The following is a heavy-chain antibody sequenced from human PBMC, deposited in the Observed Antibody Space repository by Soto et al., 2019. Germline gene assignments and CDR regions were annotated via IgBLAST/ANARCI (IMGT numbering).Heavy chain of an antibody. Sequence: EVQLVESGGGLVQPGGSLRLSCAASGFTFSDYWMHWVRQAPVKGLEWVSRIKRDGSTANYADSVKGRFTISRDNAKSTLYLEMNSLRVEDTADYYCARGVNKYYYQEVWGKGTTVTVSS. V-gene: IGHV3-74*01. CDR2: IKRDGSTA. D-gene: IGHD3-3*01. CDR3: ARGVNKYYYQEV. J-gene: IGHJ6*03. CDR1: GFTFSDYW.